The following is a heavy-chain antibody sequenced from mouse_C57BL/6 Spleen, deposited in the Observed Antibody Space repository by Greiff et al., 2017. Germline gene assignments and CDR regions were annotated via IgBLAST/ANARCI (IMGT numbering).Heavy chain of an antibody. V-gene: IGHV1-64*01. J-gene: IGHJ2*01. CDR3: ARSGTYYFDY. Sequence: VQLQQPGAELVKPGASVKLSCKASGYTFNSYWMHWVKQRPGQGLEWIGMIHPNSGSTNYNEKFKSKATLTVDKSSSTAYMQLSSLTSEDSAVYYCARSGTYYFDYWGQGTTLTVSS. CDR2: IHPNSGST. D-gene: IGHD4-1*01. CDR1: GYTFNSYW.